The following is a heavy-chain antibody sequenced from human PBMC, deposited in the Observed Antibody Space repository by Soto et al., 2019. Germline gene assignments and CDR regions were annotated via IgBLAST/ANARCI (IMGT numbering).Heavy chain of an antibody. Sequence: QVQLQQWGAGLLKPSETLSLTCAVYGGSFSGYNWSWFRQPPGKGLEWLGEINHSGTNTYNPSLKSRVTISVDTSKNQFSLRLSSVTAADTGVYYCARGGRGRIPFFAVVTNWFDPWGQGTLVTVSS. D-gene: IGHD3-3*01. CDR3: ARGGRGRIPFFAVVTNWFDP. CDR2: INHSGTN. V-gene: IGHV4-34*01. J-gene: IGHJ5*02. CDR1: GGSFSGYN.